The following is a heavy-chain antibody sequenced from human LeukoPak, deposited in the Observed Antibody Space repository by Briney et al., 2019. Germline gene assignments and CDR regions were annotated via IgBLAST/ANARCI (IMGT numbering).Heavy chain of an antibody. Sequence: SETLSLTCSVSGVSIRSYYWSWIRQPAGKGLEWIGRICTSGSTNYNPSLKSRVTMSVDTSKNQFSLKLSSVTAADTAVYYCARDRYYYDSSGYYYFDYWGQGTLVTVSS. CDR3: ARDRYYYDSSGYYYFDY. CDR2: ICTSGST. J-gene: IGHJ4*02. CDR1: GVSIRSYY. D-gene: IGHD3-22*01. V-gene: IGHV4-4*07.